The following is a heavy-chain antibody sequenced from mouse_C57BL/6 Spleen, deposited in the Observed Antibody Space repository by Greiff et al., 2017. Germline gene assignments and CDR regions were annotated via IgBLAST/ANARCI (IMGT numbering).Heavy chain of an antibody. J-gene: IGHJ2*01. CDR2: IHPNSGST. CDR3: AREGYYGSRGYYFDY. V-gene: IGHV1-64*01. Sequence: QVQLQQPGAELVKPGASVKLSCKASGYTFTSYWMHWVNQRPGQGLEWIGMIHPNSGSTNYNEKFKSKATLTVDKSSSTAYMQLSSLTSEDSAVYYCAREGYYGSRGYYFDYWGQGTTLTVSS. D-gene: IGHD1-1*01. CDR1: GYTFTSYW.